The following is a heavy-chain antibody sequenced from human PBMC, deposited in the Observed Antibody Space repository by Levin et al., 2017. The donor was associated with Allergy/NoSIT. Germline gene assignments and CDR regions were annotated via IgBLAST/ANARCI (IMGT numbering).Heavy chain of an antibody. CDR1: GFTFSSYG. CDR2: ISYDGSNK. V-gene: IGHV3-30*18. J-gene: IGHJ3*02. Sequence: PGGSLRLSCAASGFTFSSYGMHWVRQAPGKGLEWVAVISYDGSNKYYADSVKGRFTISRDNSKNTLYLQMNSLRAEDTAVYYCAKDRGSSWLFDAFDIWGQGTMVTVSS. CDR3: AKDRGSSWLFDAFDI. D-gene: IGHD6-13*01.